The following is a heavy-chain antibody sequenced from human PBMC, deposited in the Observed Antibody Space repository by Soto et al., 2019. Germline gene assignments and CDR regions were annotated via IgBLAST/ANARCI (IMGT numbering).Heavy chain of an antibody. J-gene: IGHJ4*02. D-gene: IGHD3-22*01. CDR3: ARQTYYYDSSGLGKGYYFDY. CDR2: IWYDGSNK. CDR1: GFTFSSYG. V-gene: IGHV3-33*01. Sequence: QVQLVESVGGVVQPGRSLRLSCAASGFTFSSYGMHWVRQAPGKGLEWVAVIWYDGSNKYYADSVKGRFTISRDNSKNTLYLQMNSLRAEDTAVYYCARQTYYYDSSGLGKGYYFDYWGQGTLVTVSS.